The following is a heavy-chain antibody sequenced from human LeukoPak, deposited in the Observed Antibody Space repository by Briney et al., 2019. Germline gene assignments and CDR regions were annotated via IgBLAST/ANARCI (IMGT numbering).Heavy chain of an antibody. D-gene: IGHD2-21*02. CDR1: GGTFSSYA. V-gene: IGHV1-69*13. J-gene: IGHJ6*02. Sequence: SVKVSCKASGGTFSSYAISWVRQAPGQGLEWMGGIIPIFGTANYAQKFQGRVTITADESTSTAYMELSSLRSEDTAVYYCARAAYCGGDCYSRQYYYYGMDVWGQGTTVIVSS. CDR3: ARAAYCGGDCYSRQYYYYGMDV. CDR2: IIPIFGTA.